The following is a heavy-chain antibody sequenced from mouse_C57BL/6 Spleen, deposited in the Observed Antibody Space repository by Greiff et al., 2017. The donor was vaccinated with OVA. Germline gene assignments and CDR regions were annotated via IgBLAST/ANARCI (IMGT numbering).Heavy chain of an antibody. CDR1: GFTFSDFY. Sequence: EVKLVESGGGLVQSGRSLRLSCATSGFTFSDFYMEWVRQAPGKGLEWIAASRNKANDYTTEYSASVKGRFIVSRYTSQSILYLQMNALRAEDTAIYYCARDELGDYAMDYWGQGTSVTVSS. V-gene: IGHV7-1*01. CDR2: SRNKANDYTT. CDR3: ARDELGDYAMDY. J-gene: IGHJ4*01.